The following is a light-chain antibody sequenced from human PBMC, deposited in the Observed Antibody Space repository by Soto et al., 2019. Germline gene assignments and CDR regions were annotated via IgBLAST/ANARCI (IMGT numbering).Light chain of an antibody. V-gene: IGKV1-5*03. CDR2: KAS. CDR3: QQYNTYPLT. CDR1: QTISIW. J-gene: IGKJ4*01. Sequence: DIPRTQSPSTLSASVGDRDTITCRASQTISIWLAWYQQKPGKAPNLLIYKASSLESGVPARFSGSGSGTEFTLTITSLQPDDFANYYCQQYNTYPLTFGGGTKVEI.